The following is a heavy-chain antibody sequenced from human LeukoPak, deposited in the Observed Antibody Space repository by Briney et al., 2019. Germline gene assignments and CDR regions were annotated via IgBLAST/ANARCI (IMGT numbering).Heavy chain of an antibody. V-gene: IGHV5-51*01. CDR3: ARVYADGYNSDY. CDR1: GFTFDDYA. Sequence: GGSLRLSCAASGFTFDDYAMHWVRQMPGKGLEWMGIIYPGDSDTRYSPSFQGQVTISADKSISTAYLQWSSLKASDTAMYYCARVYADGYNSDYWGQGTLVTVSS. CDR2: IYPGDSDT. D-gene: IGHD5-24*01. J-gene: IGHJ4*02.